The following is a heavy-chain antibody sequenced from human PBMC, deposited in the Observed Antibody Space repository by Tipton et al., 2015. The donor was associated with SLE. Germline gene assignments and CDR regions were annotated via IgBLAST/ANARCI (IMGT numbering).Heavy chain of an antibody. Sequence: LRLSCTVSGGSVSSGSYYWSWIRQPPGKGLEWIGYIYYSGSTNYNPSLKSRVTISVDTSKNQFSLKLSSVTAADTAVYYCARDRGSGWYDYWGQGTLVTVSS. CDR1: GGSVSSGSYY. V-gene: IGHV4-61*01. CDR3: ARDRGSGWYDY. D-gene: IGHD6-19*01. CDR2: IYYSGST. J-gene: IGHJ4*02.